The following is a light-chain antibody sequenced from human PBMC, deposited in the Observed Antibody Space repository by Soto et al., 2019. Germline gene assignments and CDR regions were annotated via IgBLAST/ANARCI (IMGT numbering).Light chain of an antibody. CDR2: STS. J-gene: IGKJ4*01. CDR3: QQGYNIVLT. CDR1: XXISTY. V-gene: IGKV1-39*01. Sequence: QSPSSLSASVXXXXTIXXXXXXXISTYLNWYQQKPGKAPKLLIYSTSTLESGVPSRFSGSGGGTDFTLTISSLQLEDFATYYCQQGYNIVLTFGGGTKVEVK.